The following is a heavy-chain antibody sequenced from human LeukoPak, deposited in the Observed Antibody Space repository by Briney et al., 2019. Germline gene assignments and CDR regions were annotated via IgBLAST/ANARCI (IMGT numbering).Heavy chain of an antibody. J-gene: IGHJ3*02. CDR1: GYTFTDYY. V-gene: IGHV1-2*02. CDR3: ARSRDSSGYYLPTYDAFDI. D-gene: IGHD3-22*01. CDR2: INPNRGGT. Sequence: ASVTVSCTASGYTFTDYYMHWVRQAPGQGREWMGWINPNRGGTNYAQKFQGRVTMTRDTSISTAYMELSRLRSDDTAVYYCARSRDSSGYYLPTYDAFDIWGQGTMVTVSS.